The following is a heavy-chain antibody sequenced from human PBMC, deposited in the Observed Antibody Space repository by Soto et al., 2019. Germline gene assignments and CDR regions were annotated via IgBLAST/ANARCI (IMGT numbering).Heavy chain of an antibody. Sequence: PEGSLRPSCAASRFTFSSHDMCWVRQAPGKGRECGSSSGKNGNSYYVDAVKGRYTISRDESRLMVYLQMDILRAEDRDLCFRGKALDRSRDGVDVWGQGTMVTVSS. CDR1: RFTFSSHD. J-gene: IGHJ6*02. CDR3: GKALDRSRDGVDV. CDR2: SSGKNGNS. V-gene: IGHV3-23*01. D-gene: IGHD3-16*02.